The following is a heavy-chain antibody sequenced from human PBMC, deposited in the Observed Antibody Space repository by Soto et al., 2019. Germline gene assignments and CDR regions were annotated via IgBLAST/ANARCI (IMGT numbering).Heavy chain of an antibody. J-gene: IGHJ4*02. CDR3: ARQRTSVVTQAYFDS. D-gene: IGHD2-21*02. CDR2: IYYSGST. CDR1: GDSINNRSYY. Sequence: SETLSLTCTVTGDSINNRSYYWGWIGHPPGKGLEWIGSIYYSGSTYNNPSLKSRVSMSVDTSKNQFSLKLRSVTAADTALYYCARQRTSVVTQAYFDSWGQGSLVTVSS. V-gene: IGHV4-39*01.